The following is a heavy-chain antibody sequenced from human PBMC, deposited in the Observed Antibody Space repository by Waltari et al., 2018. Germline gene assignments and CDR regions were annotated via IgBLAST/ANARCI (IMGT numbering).Heavy chain of an antibody. CDR1: GFTFSRFW. Sequence: EVELVQSGGGLVQPGGSLRLSCAASGFTFSRFWMQWVRQVPGKGLVWVSSISNDGRTTDYTDAVKGRFTISRDNAKDTLYLQMNSLRAEDTAVYYCARDSSHLPAAFENWGQGTLVTVSS. D-gene: IGHD2-2*01. CDR2: ISNDGRTT. CDR3: ARDSSHLPAAFEN. V-gene: IGHV3-74*01. J-gene: IGHJ4*02.